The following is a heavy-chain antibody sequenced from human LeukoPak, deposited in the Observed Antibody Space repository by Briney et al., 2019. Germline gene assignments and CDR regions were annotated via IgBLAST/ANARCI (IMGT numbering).Heavy chain of an antibody. CDR2: ISYDGSNK. CDR3: AKDAAVTTVTLVDY. V-gene: IGHV3-30*12. J-gene: IGHJ4*02. Sequence: GGSLRLSCAASGFTFSSYGMHWVRQAPGKGLEWVAVISYDGSNKYYADSVKGRFPISRDNSKNTLYLQMNSLRAEDTAVYYCAKDAAVTTVTLVDYWGQGTLVTVSS. CDR1: GFTFSSYG. D-gene: IGHD4-17*01.